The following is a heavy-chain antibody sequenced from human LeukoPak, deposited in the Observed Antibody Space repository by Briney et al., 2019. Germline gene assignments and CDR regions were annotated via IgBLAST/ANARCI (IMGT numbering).Heavy chain of an antibody. V-gene: IGHV3-30*03. J-gene: IGHJ4*02. CDR3: ARHGRDGYNFVDY. D-gene: IGHD5-24*01. CDR1: GFTFSSYG. Sequence: PGGSLRLSCAASGFTFSSYGMHWVRQAPGKGLEWVAVISYDGSNKYYADSVKGRFTISRDNSKNTLYLQMNSLRAEDTAVYYCARHGRDGYNFVDYWGQGTLVTVSS. CDR2: ISYDGSNK.